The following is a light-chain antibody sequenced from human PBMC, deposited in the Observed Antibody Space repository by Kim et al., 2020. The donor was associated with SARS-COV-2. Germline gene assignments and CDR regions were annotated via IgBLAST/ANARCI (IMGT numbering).Light chain of an antibody. J-gene: IGLJ2*01. V-gene: IGLV1-47*01. Sequence: GQRVTVPCSGGRPNIVTNYVYWYQQLTGTPPKVLISRINQRPAGVPDRFSGATSGTSASLAISGLRSEDEADYYCAAWDDSLIGVVFGGGPQLTVL. CDR1: RPNIVTNY. CDR3: AAWDDSLIGVV. CDR2: RIN.